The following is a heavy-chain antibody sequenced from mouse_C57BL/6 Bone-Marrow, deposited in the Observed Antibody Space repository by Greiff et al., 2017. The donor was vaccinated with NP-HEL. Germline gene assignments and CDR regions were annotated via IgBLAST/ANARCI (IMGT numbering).Heavy chain of an antibody. Sequence: VHLVESGPGLVAPSQSLSITCTVSGFSLTSYGVHWVRQPPGKGLEWLVVIWSDGSTTYNSALKSRLSISKDNSKSQVFLKMNSLQTDDTARYYCARQRIYYDYDDYAMDYWGQGTSVTVSS. V-gene: IGHV2-6-1*01. CDR2: IWSDGST. CDR3: ARQRIYYDYDDYAMDY. CDR1: GFSLTSYG. D-gene: IGHD2-4*01. J-gene: IGHJ4*01.